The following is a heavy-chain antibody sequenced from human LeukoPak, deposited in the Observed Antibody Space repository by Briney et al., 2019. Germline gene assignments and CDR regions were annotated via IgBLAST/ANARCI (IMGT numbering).Heavy chain of an antibody. D-gene: IGHD2-2*01. CDR2: IYYSGST. CDR3: ARTRSRSDAFDI. V-gene: IGHV4-31*03. J-gene: IGHJ3*02. CDR1: GGSISSGGYY. Sequence: SETLSLTCTVSGGSISSGGYYWSWIRQHPGKGLEWIGYIYYSGSTYYNPSLKSRVTISVDTSKNQFSLKLGSVTAADTAVYYCARTRSRSDAFDIWGQGTMVTVSS.